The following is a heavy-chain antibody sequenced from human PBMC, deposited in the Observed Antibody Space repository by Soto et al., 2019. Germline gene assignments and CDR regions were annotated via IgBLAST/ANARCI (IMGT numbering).Heavy chain of an antibody. D-gene: IGHD5-18*01. Sequence: QVQLQESGPGLVKPSETLSLTGTVSGGSISSYYWSWIRQPPGKGLEWIGYIYYSGSTNYNPSLKSRVTISGDTSKNQFALKLSSVTAADTAVYYCARERIPLYTNWFDPWGQGTMVTVSS. CDR1: GGSISSYY. CDR3: ARERIPLYTNWFDP. V-gene: IGHV4-59*01. J-gene: IGHJ5*02. CDR2: IYYSGST.